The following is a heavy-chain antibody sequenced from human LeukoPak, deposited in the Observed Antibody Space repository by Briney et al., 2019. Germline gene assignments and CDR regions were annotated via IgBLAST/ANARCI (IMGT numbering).Heavy chain of an antibody. Sequence: SETLSLTCTVSGGSISSYYWSWIRQPPGKGLEWIGYIYYSGSTNYNPSLKSRVTISVDTSKNQFSLKLSSVTAADTAVYYCARSVYSGLLYYFDYWGQGTLVTVSS. CDR2: IYYSGST. D-gene: IGHD1-26*01. V-gene: IGHV4-59*01. J-gene: IGHJ4*02. CDR3: ARSVYSGLLYYFDY. CDR1: GGSISSYY.